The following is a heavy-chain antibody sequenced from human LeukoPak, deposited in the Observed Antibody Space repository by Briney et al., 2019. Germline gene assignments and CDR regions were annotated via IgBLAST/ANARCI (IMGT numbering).Heavy chain of an antibody. CDR3: AKALGPTGYYPWVY. J-gene: IGHJ4*02. CDR1: GFTFSSYS. V-gene: IGHV3-21*04. CDR2: ISSSSSYI. D-gene: IGHD3-9*01. Sequence: GGSLRLSCAASGFTFSSYSMNWVRQAPGKGLEWVSSISSSSSYIYYADSVKGRFTISRDNSKNTLYLQMNSLRAEDTAVYYCAKALGPTGYYPWVYWGQGTLVTVSS.